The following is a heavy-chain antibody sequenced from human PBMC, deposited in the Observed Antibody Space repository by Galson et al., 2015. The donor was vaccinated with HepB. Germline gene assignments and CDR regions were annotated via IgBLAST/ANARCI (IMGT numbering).Heavy chain of an antibody. J-gene: IGHJ6*02. Sequence: SVKVSCKASGYTFTGYYMQWVRQAPGQGLEWMGWINANSGGTKFAQKFQGRVTMTRDTALSTAYMALSRLSSDDTAIYYCATSLLGGNAEGQYAYYYYGLDVWGQGTTVTVSS. CDR2: INANSGGT. CDR1: GYTFTGYY. CDR3: ATSLLGGNAEGQYAYYYYGLDV. D-gene: IGHD3-16*01. V-gene: IGHV1-2*02.